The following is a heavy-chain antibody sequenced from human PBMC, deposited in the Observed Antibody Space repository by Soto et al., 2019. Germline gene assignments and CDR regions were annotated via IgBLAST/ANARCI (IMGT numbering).Heavy chain of an antibody. CDR1: GFTFSSYS. Sequence: EVQLVESGGGLVKPGGSLRLSCAASGFTFSSYSMNWVRQAPGKGLEWVSSISSSSSYIYYADSVKGRFTISRDNAKNSLYLQMNSLRAEDTAVYYCARVSTDTAMVYDYVWGSYRRDYYYYYGMDVWGQGTTVTVSS. CDR3: ARVSTDTAMVYDYVWGSYRRDYYYYYGMDV. J-gene: IGHJ6*02. CDR2: ISSSSSYI. D-gene: IGHD3-16*02. V-gene: IGHV3-21*01.